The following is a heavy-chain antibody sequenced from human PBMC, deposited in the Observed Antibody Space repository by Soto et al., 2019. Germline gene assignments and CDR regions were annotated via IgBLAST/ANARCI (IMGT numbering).Heavy chain of an antibody. CDR3: ARNRLEFRDDAFDI. CDR1: GFTFSKYW. J-gene: IGHJ3*02. CDR2: IKEDGGQN. D-gene: IGHD1-1*01. Sequence: EVQLVESGGGLVQPGGSLRLSCVVSGFTFSKYWMTWVRQAPGKGPEWVANIKEDGGQNYYVDFVRGRFTISRDNAKNSLYQQMSSLRAEDTAVYYCARNRLEFRDDAFDIWGQGTMVIVST. V-gene: IGHV3-7*01.